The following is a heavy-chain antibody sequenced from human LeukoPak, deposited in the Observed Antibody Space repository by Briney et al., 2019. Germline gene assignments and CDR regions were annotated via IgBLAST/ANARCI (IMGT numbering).Heavy chain of an antibody. Sequence: SETLSLTCTVSGDSISGYYWSWIRQPAGKGLEWIGRIYASGSTNYNPSLRSRVTMSVDTSKSQFSLTLSSVTAADTAVYYCVRDSNSGWRSLDRWGQGALVTVSS. D-gene: IGHD6-19*01. CDR1: GDSISGYY. CDR3: VRDSNSGWRSLDR. V-gene: IGHV4-4*07. CDR2: IYASGST. J-gene: IGHJ5*02.